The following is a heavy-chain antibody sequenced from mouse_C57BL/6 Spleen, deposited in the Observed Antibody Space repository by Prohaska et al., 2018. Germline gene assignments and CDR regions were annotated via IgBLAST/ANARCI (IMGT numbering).Heavy chain of an antibody. D-gene: IGHD1-1*01. CDR2: IHPNSGST. CDR3: ASSDGSSYAEAY. Sequence: GAELVKPGASVKLSCKASGYTFTSYWMHWVKQRPGQGLEWIGMIHPNSGSTNYNEKFKSKATLTVDKSSSTAYMQLSSLTSEDSAVYYCASSDGSSYAEAYWGQGTLVTVSA. V-gene: IGHV1-64*01. CDR1: GYTFTSYW. J-gene: IGHJ3*01.